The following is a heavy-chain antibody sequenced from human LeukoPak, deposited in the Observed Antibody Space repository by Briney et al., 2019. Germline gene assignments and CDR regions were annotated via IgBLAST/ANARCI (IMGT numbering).Heavy chain of an antibody. D-gene: IGHD2-15*01. Sequence: KPGGPFRLPCEPSGFIGGTAWLTGSPRPPGRGRDGVGRFKRKSDGGRTDYAAPLKGRFTVPRDDSKNTLYLQMNSLKTEDTAVYYCSTGSNGGSWTNAFDIWGQGTMVTVSS. V-gene: IGHV3-15*07. CDR1: GFIGGTAW. CDR2: FKRKSDGGRT. CDR3: STGSNGGSWTNAFDI. J-gene: IGHJ3*02.